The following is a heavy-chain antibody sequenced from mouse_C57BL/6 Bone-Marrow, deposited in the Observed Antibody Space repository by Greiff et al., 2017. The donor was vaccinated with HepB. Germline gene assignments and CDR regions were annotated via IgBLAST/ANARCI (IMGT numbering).Heavy chain of an antibody. V-gene: IGHV14-4*01. J-gene: IGHJ2*01. Sequence: VQLQQSGAELVRPGASVKLSCTASGFNIKDDYMHWVKQRPEQGLEWIGWIDPENGDTEYASKFQGKATITADTSSNTAYLQLSSLTSEDTAVYYCMGTTVVAFDYWGQGTTLTVSS. CDR1: GFNIKDDY. D-gene: IGHD1-1*01. CDR3: MGTTVVAFDY. CDR2: IDPENGDT.